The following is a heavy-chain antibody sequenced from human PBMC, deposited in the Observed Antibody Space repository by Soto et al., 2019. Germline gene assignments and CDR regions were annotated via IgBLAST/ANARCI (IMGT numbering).Heavy chain of an antibody. J-gene: IGHJ4*02. Sequence: QVKLVESGGGVVQPGRSLRLSCAASGFTFSNYGMHWDRQAPGKGLEWVAVIWYDGSDKYYADSVKGRFTISRDNSKNTLYLHMSSLRAEDTAVYYCARAVCTSCSTPRGLDYWGQGTLVTVSS. D-gene: IGHD2-2*01. CDR1: GFTFSNYG. V-gene: IGHV3-33*01. CDR3: ARAVCTSCSTPRGLDY. CDR2: IWYDGSDK.